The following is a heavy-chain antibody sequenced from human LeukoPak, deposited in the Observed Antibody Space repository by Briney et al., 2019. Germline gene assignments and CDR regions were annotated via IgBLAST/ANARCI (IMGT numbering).Heavy chain of an antibody. CDR2: IYYSGNS. CDR1: GGSISSYY. V-gene: IGHV4-59*01. Sequence: PSVTLSLTCTVSGGSISSYYWSWIRQPPGKGLEGIGYIYYSGNSNYNPSLESRVTISADTSKNEFSLKLSSVTAADTAIYYCATRSTGVAATFDSWGQGALVTVSS. CDR3: ATRSTGVAATFDS. D-gene: IGHD2-15*01. J-gene: IGHJ4*02.